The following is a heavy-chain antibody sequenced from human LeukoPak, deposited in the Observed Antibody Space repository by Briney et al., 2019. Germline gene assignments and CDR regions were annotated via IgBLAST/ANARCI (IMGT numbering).Heavy chain of an antibody. D-gene: IGHD3-16*01. CDR2: IYFRGTT. J-gene: IGHJ4*02. CDR3: ARHKMGAGGAGLDYFDY. Sequence: EPSETLSLTCTVSGGSISNYYWSWIRQPPGKGLEWIGYIYFRGTTNYNPSLKSRVTISVDTSKNQFSLKLSSVTAADTAVYYCARHKMGAGGAGLDYFDYWGLGTLVTVSS. V-gene: IGHV4-59*08. CDR1: GGSISNYY.